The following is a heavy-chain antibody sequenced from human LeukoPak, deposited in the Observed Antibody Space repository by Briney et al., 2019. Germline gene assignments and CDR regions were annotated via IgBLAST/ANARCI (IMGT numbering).Heavy chain of an antibody. D-gene: IGHD3-22*01. CDR3: ARAQRGYYDSSGYRN. CDR1: GGSFSGYY. CDR2: INHSGST. J-gene: IGHJ4*02. V-gene: IGHV4-34*01. Sequence: KPSETLSLTCAVYGGSFSGYYWSWIRQPPGKGLEWIGEINHSGSTNYNPSLKSRVTISVDTSKNQFSLKLSSVTAADTAVYYCARAQRGYYDSSGYRNWGQGTLVTVSS.